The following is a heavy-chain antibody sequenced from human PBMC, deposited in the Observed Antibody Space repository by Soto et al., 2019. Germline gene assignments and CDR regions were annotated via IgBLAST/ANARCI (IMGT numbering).Heavy chain of an antibody. J-gene: IGHJ4*02. D-gene: IGHD2-21*02. CDR3: AREVVTETTLGYFDF. Sequence: SVKVSCKASGGSFSSDAITWVRQAPGQGLEWIGEIIPMFDTTNYAPEVQGRVTITADTATTTVYMEVNRLTPDDTAVYYCAREVVTETTLGYFDFWGQGALVTVS. CDR1: GGSFSSDA. CDR2: IIPMFDTT. V-gene: IGHV1-69*06.